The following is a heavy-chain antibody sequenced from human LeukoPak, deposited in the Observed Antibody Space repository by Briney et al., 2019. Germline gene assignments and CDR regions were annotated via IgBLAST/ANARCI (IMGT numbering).Heavy chain of an antibody. CDR1: GFTFGSYA. D-gene: IGHD3-22*01. V-gene: IGHV3-23*01. CDR3: AKAPRDSSGYFLYCLDY. Sequence: GGSLRLSCAASGFTFGSYAMSWVRQAPGEGLEWVSGISGSGGSTYYADSVKGRFTISRDNSKNTLYLQMNSLRAEDTAVYYCAKAPRDSSGYFLYCLDYWGQGTLVTVSS. J-gene: IGHJ4*02. CDR2: ISGSGGST.